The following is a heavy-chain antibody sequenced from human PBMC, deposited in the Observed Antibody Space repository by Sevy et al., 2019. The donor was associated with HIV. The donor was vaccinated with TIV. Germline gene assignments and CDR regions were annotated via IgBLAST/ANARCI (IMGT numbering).Heavy chain of an antibody. J-gene: IGHJ6*02. CDR2: IKKDGREK. Sequence: GALRLSCSGSGFPFSRNWKSWVRQAPGKGLGGVGNIKKDGREKYLVDFVKGRFTISRDNAKNSLFLQMNSLRAEDTAVYYCARDCSSTSCLWGLDVWGQGTTVTVSS. D-gene: IGHD2-2*01. CDR1: GFPFSRNW. V-gene: IGHV3-7*03. CDR3: ARDCSSTSCLWGLDV.